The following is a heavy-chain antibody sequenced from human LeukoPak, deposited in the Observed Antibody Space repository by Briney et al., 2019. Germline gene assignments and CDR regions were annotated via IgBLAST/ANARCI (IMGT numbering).Heavy chain of an antibody. CDR1: GFTFSSYS. D-gene: IGHD1-26*01. J-gene: IGHJ4*02. CDR3: AKDQYSGIYYSFDY. Sequence: PGGSLRLSCAASGFTFSSYSMSWVRQAPGKGLEWVSTISGSGDSTNYADSVKGRFTISRDNSKNTLYLQMNSLRVEDTALYYCAKDQYSGIYYSFDYWGQGTLVTVSS. V-gene: IGHV3-23*01. CDR2: ISGSGDST.